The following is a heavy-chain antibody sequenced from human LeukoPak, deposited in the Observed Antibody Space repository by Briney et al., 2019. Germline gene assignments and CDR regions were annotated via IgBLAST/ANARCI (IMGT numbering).Heavy chain of an antibody. J-gene: IGHJ3*02. V-gene: IGHV4-4*07. CDR1: GGSISSYY. CDR3: ARDTSGSYFWDTDAFDI. Sequence: PSETLSLTCTVSGGSISSYYWSWIRQPAGKGLEWIGRIYTSGSTNYNPSPKSRVTMSVDTSKNQFSLKLSSVTAADTAVYYCARDTSGSYFWDTDAFDIWGQGTTVTVSS. D-gene: IGHD1-26*01. CDR2: IYTSGST.